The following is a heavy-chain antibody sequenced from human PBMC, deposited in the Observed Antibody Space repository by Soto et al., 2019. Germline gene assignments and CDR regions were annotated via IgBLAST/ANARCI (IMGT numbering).Heavy chain of an antibody. J-gene: IGHJ4*02. Sequence: PSETLSLTCAVYGGSFSGYYWSWIRQPPGKGLEWIGEINHSGSTNYNPSLKSRVTISVDTSKNQFSLKLSPVTAADTAVYYCARGGYSGYDPPSDYWGQGTLVTVSS. CDR1: GGSFSGYY. CDR2: INHSGST. D-gene: IGHD5-12*01. V-gene: IGHV4-34*01. CDR3: ARGGYSGYDPPSDY.